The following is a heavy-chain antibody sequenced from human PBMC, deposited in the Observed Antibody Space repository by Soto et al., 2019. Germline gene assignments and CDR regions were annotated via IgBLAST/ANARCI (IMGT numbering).Heavy chain of an antibody. J-gene: IGHJ5*02. Sequence: SETLSLTCTVSGGSISSSSYYWGWLRQPPGKGLEWIGSIYYSGSTYYNPSLKSRVTISVDTSKNQFSLKLSSVTAADTAVYYCARETYSSSFWFDPWGQGTLVTVSS. CDR2: IYYSGST. V-gene: IGHV4-39*07. D-gene: IGHD6-6*01. CDR3: ARETYSSSFWFDP. CDR1: GGSISSSSYY.